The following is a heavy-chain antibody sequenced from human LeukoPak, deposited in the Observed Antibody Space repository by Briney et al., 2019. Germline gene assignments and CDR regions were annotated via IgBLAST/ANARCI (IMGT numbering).Heavy chain of an antibody. Sequence: PSETLSLTCTVSGGSISSYYWSWIRQPPGKGLEWIGYIYYSGSTNYNPSLESRVTISVDTSKNQFSLKLSSVTAADTAVYYCARDHNFDYWGQGTLVTVSS. V-gene: IGHV4-59*01. CDR3: ARDHNFDY. CDR1: GGSISSYY. J-gene: IGHJ4*02. CDR2: IYYSGST.